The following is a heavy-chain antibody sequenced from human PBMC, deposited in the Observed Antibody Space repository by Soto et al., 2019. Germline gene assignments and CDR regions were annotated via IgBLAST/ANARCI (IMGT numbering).Heavy chain of an antibody. CDR2: ISGSGGST. CDR3: ARESGPDSYGYGEYYYYYYGMDV. CDR1: GFTFSSYA. D-gene: IGHD5-18*01. V-gene: IGHV3-23*01. Sequence: PGGSLRLSCAASGFTFSSYAMSWVRQAPGKGLEWVSAISGSGGSTYYADSVKGRFTISRDNSKNTLYLQMNSLRAEDTAVYYCARESGPDSYGYGEYYYYYYGMDVWGQGTTVTVSS. J-gene: IGHJ6*02.